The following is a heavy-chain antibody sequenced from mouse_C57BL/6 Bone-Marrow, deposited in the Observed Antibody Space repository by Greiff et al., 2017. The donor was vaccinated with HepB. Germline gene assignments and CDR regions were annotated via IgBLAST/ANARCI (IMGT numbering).Heavy chain of an antibody. D-gene: IGHD1-1*01. Sequence: VQLQQSDAELVKPGASVKISCKVSGYTFTDHTIHWMKQRPEQGLEWIGYIYPRDGSTKYNEKFKGKATLTADKSSSTAYMQLNSLTSEDSAVYFYARPLLITTVVAGFDYWGQGTTLTVSS. V-gene: IGHV1-78*01. CDR2: IYPRDGST. J-gene: IGHJ2*01. CDR3: ARPLLITTVVAGFDY. CDR1: GYTFTDHT.